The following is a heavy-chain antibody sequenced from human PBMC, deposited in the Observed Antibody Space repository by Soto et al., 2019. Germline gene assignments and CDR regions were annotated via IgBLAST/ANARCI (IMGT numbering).Heavy chain of an antibody. D-gene: IGHD6-6*01. V-gene: IGHV1-18*01. CDR1: GYTFTNYG. CDR3: SRGTSIPASGDY. Sequence: QVQLVQSGAEVKKPGASVKVSCKASGYTFTNYGINWVRQAPGQGLEWLGCVSAYNGEKRYAQRVQARLIMTTVTSTTTAYMELRSLGSDDTAVYYCSRGTSIPASGDYWGQGTLVTVSS. J-gene: IGHJ4*01. CDR2: VSAYNGEK.